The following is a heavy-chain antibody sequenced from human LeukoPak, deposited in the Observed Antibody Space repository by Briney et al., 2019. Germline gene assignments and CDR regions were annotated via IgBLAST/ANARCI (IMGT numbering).Heavy chain of an antibody. J-gene: IGHJ5*02. V-gene: IGHV1-2*02. CDR1: GYTFTGYY. CDR3: ARVYFNSSAYYRGATQYNWFDP. CDR2: INPNSGGT. Sequence: GASVKVSCKASGYTFTGYYMHWVRQAPGQGLEWMGWINPNSGGTNYAQKFQGRVTMTRDTSISTAYMELSRLRSDDTAVYYCARVYFNSSAYYRGATQYNWFDPWGQGTLVTVSS. D-gene: IGHD3-22*01.